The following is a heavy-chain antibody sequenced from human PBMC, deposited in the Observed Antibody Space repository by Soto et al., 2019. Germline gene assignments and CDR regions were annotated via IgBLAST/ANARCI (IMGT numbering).Heavy chain of an antibody. CDR1: GGSISSSSYY. Sequence: ETLSLTCTVSGGSISSSSYYWGWIRQPPGKGLEWIGSIYYSGSTYYNPSLKSRVTISVDTSKNQFSLKLSSVTAADTAVYYCARDPRITMVRGVNWFDPWGQGTLVTVSS. CDR3: ARDPRITMVRGVNWFDP. D-gene: IGHD3-10*01. J-gene: IGHJ5*02. V-gene: IGHV4-39*07. CDR2: IYYSGST.